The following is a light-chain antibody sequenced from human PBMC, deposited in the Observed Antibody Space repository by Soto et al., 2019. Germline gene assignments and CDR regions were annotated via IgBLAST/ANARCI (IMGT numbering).Light chain of an antibody. CDR3: QKYDSASWT. CDR1: QGISNY. CDR2: GAS. Sequence: DFQMTQSPSSLSASVGDRVTITCRASQGISNYLAWYQQKPGKAPKLLIFGASTLQSGVPSRFSGSGSGTDITLTISSLQPEDVATYYCQKYDSASWTFGQGTKVEIK. J-gene: IGKJ1*01. V-gene: IGKV1-27*01.